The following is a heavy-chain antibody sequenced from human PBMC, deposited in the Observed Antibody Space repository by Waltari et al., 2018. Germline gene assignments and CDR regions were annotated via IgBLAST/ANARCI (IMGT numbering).Heavy chain of an antibody. CDR3: ARRMEGDPFHDAFDI. Sequence: VQLVKSGAEVKKPGESLKISCTGSGYSFTSYWLGWVRQMPGKGLEWMGLTYPGDSDTRYSPSFQGQGTISADKSISTAYLQWSSLKASDTAMYYCARRMEGDPFHDAFDIWGQGTMVTVSS. J-gene: IGHJ3*02. V-gene: IGHV5-51*01. CDR1: GYSFTSYW. CDR2: TYPGDSDT. D-gene: IGHD2-21*02.